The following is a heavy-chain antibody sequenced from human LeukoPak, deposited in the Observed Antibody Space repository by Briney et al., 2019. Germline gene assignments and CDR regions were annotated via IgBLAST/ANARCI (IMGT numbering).Heavy chain of an antibody. D-gene: IGHD6-13*01. J-gene: IGHJ5*02. CDR2: IYTSGST. Sequence: SEILSLTCTVSGGSISSGSYYWSWIRQPAGKGLEWIGRIYTSGSTNYHPSLKSRVTISVDTSKNQFSLKLSSVTAADTAVYYCARAAAAGIRYAWWFDPWGQGTLVTVSS. CDR1: GGSISSGSYY. CDR3: ARAAAAGIRYAWWFDP. V-gene: IGHV4-61*02.